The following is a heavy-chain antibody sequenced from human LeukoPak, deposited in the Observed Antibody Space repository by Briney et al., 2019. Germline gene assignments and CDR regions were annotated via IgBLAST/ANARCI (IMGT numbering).Heavy chain of an antibody. CDR1: GGSFSGYY. Sequence: SESLSLTCAVYGGSFSGYYWSWIRQPPGKGLEWIGEINHSGSTNYNPSLKSRVTISVDTSKNQFSLKLSSVTAADTAVYYCARASKDPGGLDYWGQGTLVTVSS. D-gene: IGHD3-10*01. CDR3: ARASKDPGGLDY. CDR2: INHSGST. V-gene: IGHV4-34*01. J-gene: IGHJ4*02.